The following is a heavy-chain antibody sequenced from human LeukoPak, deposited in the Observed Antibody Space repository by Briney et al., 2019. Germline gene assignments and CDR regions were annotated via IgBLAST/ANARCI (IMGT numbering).Heavy chain of an antibody. D-gene: IGHD4-23*01. CDR3: ATFSYAGNAGGSAGS. CDR1: GLTVSSKY. Sequence: PGGSLRLSCAASGLTVSSKYMTWVRQAPGKGLEWVSVIYRGGNTYYADSVKGRFSISRDNSKNTVYLQMNSLRAEDTAVYYCATFSYAGNAGGSAGSWGQGTLVTVSS. CDR2: IYRGGNT. V-gene: IGHV3-53*01. J-gene: IGHJ5*02.